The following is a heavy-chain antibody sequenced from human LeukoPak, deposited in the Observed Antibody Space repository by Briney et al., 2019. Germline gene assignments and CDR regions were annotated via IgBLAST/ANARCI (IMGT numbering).Heavy chain of an antibody. D-gene: IGHD6-19*01. Sequence: PSETLSLTCAVSGGSISSSNWWSWVRQPPGKGLEWIREIYHSGSTNYNPSLKSRVTISVDKSKNQFSLKLSSVTAADTAVYYCARSSIPGIAVAGNSYYFDYWGQGTLVTVSS. CDR1: GGSISSSNW. CDR3: ARSSIPGIAVAGNSYYFDY. CDR2: IYHSGST. J-gene: IGHJ4*02. V-gene: IGHV4-4*02.